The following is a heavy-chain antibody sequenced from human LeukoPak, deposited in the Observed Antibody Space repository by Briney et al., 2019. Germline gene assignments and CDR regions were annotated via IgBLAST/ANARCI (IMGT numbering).Heavy chain of an antibody. CDR3: ARVGLRYYYDSSGYFHWFDP. Sequence: SETLSLTCAVYGASVSGHYWSWIRHPPGRGREWIGEINHSGSTNYNPSLKSRVTISVDTSKNQFSLKLSSVTGADTAVYYCARVGLRYYYDSSGYFHWFDPWGQGTLVTVSS. CDR1: GASVSGHY. V-gene: IGHV4-34*01. D-gene: IGHD3-22*01. CDR2: INHSGST. J-gene: IGHJ5*02.